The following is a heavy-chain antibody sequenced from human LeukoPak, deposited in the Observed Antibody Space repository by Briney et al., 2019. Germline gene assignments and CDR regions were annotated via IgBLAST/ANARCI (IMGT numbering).Heavy chain of an antibody. CDR3: TGVSRSSWYDY. J-gene: IGHJ4*02. CDR2: IKSKTDGGTP. D-gene: IGHD6-13*01. V-gene: IGHV3-15*01. Sequence: GGSLRLSCAASGFSFSSYEMNWVRQAPGKGLEWVGRIKSKTDGGTPDYAAPVKGRFTISRDDSKNTLYLQMNSLKTEDTAVYYCTGVSRSSWYDYWGQGTLVTVSS. CDR1: GFSFSSYE.